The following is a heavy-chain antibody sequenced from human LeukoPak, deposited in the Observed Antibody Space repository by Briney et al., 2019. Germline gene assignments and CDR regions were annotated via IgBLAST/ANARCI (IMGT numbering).Heavy chain of an antibody. J-gene: IGHJ5*02. CDR1: GFTFSSYA. V-gene: IGHV3-23*01. CDR2: ISGSGGST. D-gene: IGHD2-2*01. Sequence: PGGSLRLSCAASGFTFSSYAMSWVRQAPGKGLEWVSAISGSGGSTYHADSVKGRFTISRDNSKNTLYLQMNSLRAEDTAVYYCAKDLSYQLRPKGGNWFDPWGQGTLVTVSS. CDR3: AKDLSYQLRPKGGNWFDP.